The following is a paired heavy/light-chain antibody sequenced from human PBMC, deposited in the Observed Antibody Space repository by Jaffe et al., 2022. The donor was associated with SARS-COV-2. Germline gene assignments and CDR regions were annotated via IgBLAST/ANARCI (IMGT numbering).Heavy chain of an antibody. J-gene: IGHJ3*02. V-gene: IGHV3-11*01. CDR1: GFTFSDYY. D-gene: IGHD7-27*01. CDR2: ISSSGSTI. Sequence: QVQLVESGGGLVKPGGSLRLSCAASGFTFSDYYMSWIRQAPGKGLEWVSYISSSGSTIYYADSVKGRFTISRDNAKNSLYLQMNSLRAEDTAVYYCARDQLGIKAFDIWGQGTMVTVSS. CDR3: ARDQLGIKAFDI.
Light chain of an antibody. J-gene: IGLJ2*01. CDR1: KLGDKY. Sequence: SYELTQPPSVSVSPGQTASITCSGDKLGDKYACWYQQKPGQSPVLVIYQDSKRPSGIPERFSGSNSGNTATLTISGTQAMDEADYYCQAWDSTFVVFGGGTKLTVL. CDR2: QDS. CDR3: QAWDSTFVV. V-gene: IGLV3-1*01.